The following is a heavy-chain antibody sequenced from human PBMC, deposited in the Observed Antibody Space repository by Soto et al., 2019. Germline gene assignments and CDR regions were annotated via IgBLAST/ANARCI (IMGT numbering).Heavy chain of an antibody. J-gene: IGHJ6*03. V-gene: IGHV3-23*01. CDR2: ISGSGGST. Sequence: EVQLLESGGGLVQPGGSLRLSCAASGFTFSSYAMSWVRQAPGTGLEWVSAISGSGGSTYYADSVKGRFTISRDNSKNTLYLQMNSLRAEDTAVYYCAKALRFLEWLHDMDVWGKGTTVTVSS. CDR1: GFTFSSYA. D-gene: IGHD3-3*01. CDR3: AKALRFLEWLHDMDV.